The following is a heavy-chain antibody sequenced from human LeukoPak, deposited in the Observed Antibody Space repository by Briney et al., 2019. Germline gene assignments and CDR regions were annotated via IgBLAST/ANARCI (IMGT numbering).Heavy chain of an antibody. CDR1: GGSISSGNYY. J-gene: IGHJ4*02. CDR3: ARGGPEYSSSYYFDY. Sequence: SQTLSLTCTVSGGSISSGNYYWSWIRQPAGKGLEWIGRIYTSGDTNYNPSLKSRVTISMDTSKDHFSLRLTSVTAADTAVYFCARGGPEYSSSYYFDYWGQGALVTVSS. D-gene: IGHD6-6*01. CDR2: IYTSGDT. V-gene: IGHV4-61*02.